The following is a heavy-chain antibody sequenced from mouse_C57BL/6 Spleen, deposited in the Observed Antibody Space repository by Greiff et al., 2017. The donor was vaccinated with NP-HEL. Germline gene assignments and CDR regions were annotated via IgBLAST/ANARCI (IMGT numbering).Heavy chain of an antibody. D-gene: IGHD1-1*01. V-gene: IGHV1-20*01. J-gene: IGHJ1*03. CDR3: ARTYYGSSHWYFDV. Sequence: VQLKESGPELVKPGDSVKISCKASGYSFTGYFMNWVMQSHGKSLEWIGRINPYNGDTFYNQKFKGKATLTVDKSSSTAHMELRSLTSEDSAVYYCARTYYGSSHWYFDVWGTGTTVTVSS. CDR2: INPYNGDT. CDR1: GYSFTGYF.